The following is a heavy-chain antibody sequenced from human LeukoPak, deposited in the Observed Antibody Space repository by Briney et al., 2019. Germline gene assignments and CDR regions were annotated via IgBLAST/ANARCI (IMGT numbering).Heavy chain of an antibody. D-gene: IGHD3-22*01. Sequence: PSETLSLTCTVSGGSMSTYYWSWIRQPPGKGLEWIADIYNSGSTNYNPSLKSRVTISADTSKNRFSLRLSSVTAADRAVYYCARIYYDSGAYYRRAFDIWGQGTMVTVSS. CDR1: GGSMSTYY. J-gene: IGHJ3*02. CDR2: IYNSGST. V-gene: IGHV4-59*01. CDR3: ARIYYDSGAYYRRAFDI.